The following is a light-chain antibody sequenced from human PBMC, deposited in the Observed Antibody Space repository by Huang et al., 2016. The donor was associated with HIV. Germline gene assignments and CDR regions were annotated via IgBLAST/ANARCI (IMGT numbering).Light chain of an antibody. CDR3: MQALQTPIT. CDR2: LGS. Sequence: DIVMTQSPLSLPVTPGESASISCRSSQSLLRSYGYNYLDWYVQKPGQSQQLLIYLGSNRASGVPDRVSGSGSGTDFTLKISRVEAEDVGVYFCMQALQTPITFGQGTRLEIK. J-gene: IGKJ5*01. V-gene: IGKV2-28*01. CDR1: QSLLRSYGYNY.